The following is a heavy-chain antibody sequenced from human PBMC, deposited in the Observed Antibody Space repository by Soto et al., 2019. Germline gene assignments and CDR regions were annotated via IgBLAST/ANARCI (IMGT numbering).Heavy chain of an antibody. D-gene: IGHD2-15*01. CDR2: IYHSGST. V-gene: IGHV4-4*02. J-gene: IGHJ4*02. Sequence: QVPLQESGPRLVRPSGTLSLTCTVSSGSISTANWWSWVRQPPGRGLAWIGEIYHSGSTNYNLSLTSRVTLSVDKAKNQFPLRISSVTAADTATYYWARRGGGVVLAATTPFDYWGQGTLVTVSS. CDR3: ARRGGGVVLAATTPFDY. CDR1: SGSISTANW.